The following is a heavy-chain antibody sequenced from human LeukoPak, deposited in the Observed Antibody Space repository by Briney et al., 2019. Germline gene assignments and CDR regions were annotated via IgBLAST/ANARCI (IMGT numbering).Heavy chain of an antibody. V-gene: IGHV4-39*02. J-gene: IGHJ4*02. CDR1: GGSISRSTYY. Sequence: PSQTLSLTCTVSGGSISRSTYYWAWIRQPPGKGLEWIGSVYYGRSPYFNLSLESRATISVDTSKNHFSLKMSSVTAADTAVYYCARSSGTGTFSYWGQGTLVTVSS. CDR2: VYYGRSP. D-gene: IGHD6-25*01. CDR3: ARSSGTGTFSY.